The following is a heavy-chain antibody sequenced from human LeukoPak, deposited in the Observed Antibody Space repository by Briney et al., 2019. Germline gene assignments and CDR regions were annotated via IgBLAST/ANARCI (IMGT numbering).Heavy chain of an antibody. CDR2: IYPGDSNT. CDR1: GYSFTSYW. J-gene: IGHJ5*02. V-gene: IGHV5-51*01. CDR3: ARAIAAAGESWYDP. D-gene: IGHD6-13*01. Sequence: GESLKISCKGSGYSFTSYWIGWVRQMPREGLEWMGIIYPGDSNTRYGPSFQGQVTISADKSISTAYLQWSSLKASDTAMYYCARAIAAAGESWYDPWGKGTLVTVST.